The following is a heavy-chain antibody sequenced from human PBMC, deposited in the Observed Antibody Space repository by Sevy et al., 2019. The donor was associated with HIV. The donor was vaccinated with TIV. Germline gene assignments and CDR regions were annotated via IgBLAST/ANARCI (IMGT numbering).Heavy chain of an antibody. CDR3: ARGGIMITFGGVIADDAFDI. CDR1: GFTFSDYY. J-gene: IGHJ3*02. V-gene: IGHV3-11*01. CDR2: ISSSGSTI. Sequence: GGSLRLSCAASGFTFSDYYMSWIRQAPGKGLEWVSYISSSGSTIYYADSVKGRFTISRDNAKNSLYLQMNSLRAEDTAVYYCARGGIMITFGGVIADDAFDIWGQRTMVTVSS. D-gene: IGHD3-16*02.